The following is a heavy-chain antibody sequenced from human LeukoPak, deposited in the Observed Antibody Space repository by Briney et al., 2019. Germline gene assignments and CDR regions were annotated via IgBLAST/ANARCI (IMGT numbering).Heavy chain of an antibody. V-gene: IGHV3-43D*03. CDR1: GFTFDDYA. CDR3: AKGRSYYYYYYGMDV. Sequence: PGGSLRLSCAASGFTFDDYAMHWVRQAPGKGLEWVSLISWDGGSTYYADSVKGRFTISRDNSKNSLYLQMNSLRAEDTALYYCAKGRSYYYYYYGMDVWGQGTTVTVSS. CDR2: ISWDGGST. J-gene: IGHJ6*02.